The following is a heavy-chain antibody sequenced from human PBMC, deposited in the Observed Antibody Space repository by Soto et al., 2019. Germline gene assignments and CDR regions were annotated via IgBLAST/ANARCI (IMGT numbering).Heavy chain of an antibody. D-gene: IGHD2-2*01. V-gene: IGHV1-69*01. CDR2: IIPIFGTA. CDR3: ARDSVVVVVPAARWNWFDP. CDR1: GGTFSSYA. Sequence: QVQPVQSGAEVKKPGSSVKVSCKASGGTFSSYAISWVRQAPGQGLEWMGGIIPIFGTANYAQKFQGRVTITADESTSTAYMELRSLRSEDTAVYYCARDSVVVVVPAARWNWFDPWGQGTLVTVSS. J-gene: IGHJ5*02.